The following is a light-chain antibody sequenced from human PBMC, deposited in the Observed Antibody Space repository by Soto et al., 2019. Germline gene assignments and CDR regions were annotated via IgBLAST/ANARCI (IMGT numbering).Light chain of an antibody. Sequence: QSVLTQPASVSGSPGQSITISCTGTSSDVGGYNYVSWYPQHPGKAPKLMIYDVSNRPSGVSNRFSGSKSGNTASLTISGLQAEDEADYYCSSYTSSSTRVFGGGTQLTVL. V-gene: IGLV2-14*01. J-gene: IGLJ2*01. CDR2: DVS. CDR1: SSDVGGYNY. CDR3: SSYTSSSTRV.